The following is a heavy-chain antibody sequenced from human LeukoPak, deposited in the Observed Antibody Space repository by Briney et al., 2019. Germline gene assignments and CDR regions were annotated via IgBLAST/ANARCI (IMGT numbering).Heavy chain of an antibody. D-gene: IGHD6-13*01. Sequence: PGRSLRLSCAASGFTFSSYAMSWVRQAPGKGLEWVSAISGSGGSTYYADSVKGRFTISRDNSKNTLYLQMNSLRAEDTAVYYCAKVPLAAAGTDTDYWGQGTLVTVSS. CDR2: ISGSGGST. J-gene: IGHJ4*02. CDR3: AKVPLAAAGTDTDY. V-gene: IGHV3-23*01. CDR1: GFTFSSYA.